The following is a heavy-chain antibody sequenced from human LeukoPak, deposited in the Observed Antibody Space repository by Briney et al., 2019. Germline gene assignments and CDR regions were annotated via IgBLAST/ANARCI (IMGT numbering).Heavy chain of an antibody. CDR3: ARAPSEIGGYYPEYFRH. V-gene: IGHV3-74*01. CDR1: GFTFSSYW. CDR2: IKSDGKT. Sequence: GGSLRLSCAASGFTFSSYWMHWVRQAPGKGLVWASRIKSDGKTNYADSVKGRFTISRDNAKNTVSLQMNSLRAEDTSVYYCARAPSEIGGYYPEYFRHWGQGTLVTVSS. D-gene: IGHD3-22*01. J-gene: IGHJ1*01.